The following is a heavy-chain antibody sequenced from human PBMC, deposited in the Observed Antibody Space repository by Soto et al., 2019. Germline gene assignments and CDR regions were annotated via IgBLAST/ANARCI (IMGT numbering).Heavy chain of an antibody. Sequence: EVQLVESGGGLVQPGRSLRLSCAASGFSFDEYAMHWVRQAPGKGLEWVSGISWNSGTMGYGDSVRGRFAISRDNAKNYLYLQMISLTTEETAFYYCAKGFCNSTSWLTYSYMDVWGKGTTVTVSS. CDR2: ISWNSGTM. D-gene: IGHD2-2*01. J-gene: IGHJ6*03. V-gene: IGHV3-9*01. CDR3: AKGFCNSTSWLTYSYMDV. CDR1: GFSFDEYA.